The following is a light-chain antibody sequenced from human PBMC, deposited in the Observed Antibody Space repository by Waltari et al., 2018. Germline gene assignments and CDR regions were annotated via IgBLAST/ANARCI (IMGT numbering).Light chain of an antibody. Sequence: EIVLTQSPGTLSLSPGERATLSCRASQSVSSSYLAWDQQKPGQAPRLLIYGASSRATGIPDRFSGSGSGTDFTLTISRLEPEEFAVYYCQQYGSSPETFGQGTKVEIK. CDR1: QSVSSSY. CDR2: GAS. V-gene: IGKV3-20*01. J-gene: IGKJ1*01. CDR3: QQYGSSPET.